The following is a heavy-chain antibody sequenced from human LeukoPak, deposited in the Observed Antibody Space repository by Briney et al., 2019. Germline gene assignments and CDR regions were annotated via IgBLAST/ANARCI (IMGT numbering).Heavy chain of an antibody. CDR3: ARRGYSYDGMDV. Sequence: PGGSLRLSCAASGFTFTRYSMSWVRQPPGKGLEWIGSIYYSGSTYYNPSLKSRVTISVDTSKNQFSLKLSSVTAADTAVYYCARRGYSYDGMDVWGQGTTVTVSS. CDR2: IYYSGST. CDR1: GFTFTRYS. D-gene: IGHD5-18*01. J-gene: IGHJ6*02. V-gene: IGHV4-39*01.